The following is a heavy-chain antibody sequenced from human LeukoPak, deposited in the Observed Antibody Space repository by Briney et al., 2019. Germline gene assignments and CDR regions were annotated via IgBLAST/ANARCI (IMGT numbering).Heavy chain of an antibody. J-gene: IGHJ3*02. CDR2: ISSSSSYI. Sequence: GGSLRLSCAASGFTFSSYSMNWVRQAPGKGLEWVSSISSSSSYIYYADSVKGRFTISRDNAKNSLYLQMNSPRAEDTAVYYCATKSDDAFDIWGQGTMVTVSS. V-gene: IGHV3-21*01. CDR1: GFTFSSYS. CDR3: ATKSDDAFDI.